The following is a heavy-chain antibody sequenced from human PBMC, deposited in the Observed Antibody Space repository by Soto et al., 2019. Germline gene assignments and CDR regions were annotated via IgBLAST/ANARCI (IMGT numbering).Heavy chain of an antibody. V-gene: IGHV4-39*01. CDR1: GGSISSSSYY. CDR3: ARSYCTNGVCFALNWFDP. Sequence: KPSETLSLTCTVSGGSISSSSYYWGWIRQPPGKGLEWIGSIYYSGSTYYNPSLKSRVTISVDTSKNQFSLKLSSVTAADTAVYYCARSYCTNGVCFALNWFDPWGQGTLVTVSS. J-gene: IGHJ5*02. D-gene: IGHD2-8*01. CDR2: IYYSGST.